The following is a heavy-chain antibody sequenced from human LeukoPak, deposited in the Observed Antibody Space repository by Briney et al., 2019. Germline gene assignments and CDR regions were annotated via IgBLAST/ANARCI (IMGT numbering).Heavy chain of an antibody. CDR2: INPNSGGT. Sequence: GASVKVSCKTSGYTFTGYYVHWARQAPGQGLEWMGWINPNSGGTKYSPKFQARVTMTRDTSISTAYMELSGLTSDDTAVYYCARDAYAGFSSSWHEDHWGQGTLVTVSS. D-gene: IGHD2-2*01. CDR1: GYTFTGYY. V-gene: IGHV1-2*02. J-gene: IGHJ4*02. CDR3: ARDAYAGFSSSWHEDH.